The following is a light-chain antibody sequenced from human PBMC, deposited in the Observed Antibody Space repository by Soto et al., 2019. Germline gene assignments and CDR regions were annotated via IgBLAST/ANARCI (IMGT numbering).Light chain of an antibody. V-gene: IGLV2-11*01. J-gene: IGLJ1*01. CDR3: CSYAGTYTLV. CDR1: TSDVGDYND. Sequence: ALTQPRSVSGSPGQSVTLSCTGTTSDVGDYNDVSWYQQHPGKAPKLIIFDVIKRPSGVPDRFSGSKSGNPASLTISGLQAEDEADYYCCSYAGTYTLVFGSGTKVTVL. CDR2: DVI.